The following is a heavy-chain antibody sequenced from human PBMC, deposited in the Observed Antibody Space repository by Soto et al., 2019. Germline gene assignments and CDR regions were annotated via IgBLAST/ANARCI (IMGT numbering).Heavy chain of an antibody. CDR2: ISGSGVST. J-gene: IGHJ4*02. CDR3: AKEVGYSSGYDYFDY. V-gene: IGHV3-23*01. D-gene: IGHD6-19*01. CDR1: GFTFCSYA. Sequence: PGGSLGLCCAASGFTFCSYAMSWVRQAPGKGLEWVSGISGSGVSTHYADSVKGRFTISRDNSKNTLYLQMNSLRAEDTAVYYCAKEVGYSSGYDYFDYWGQGTLVTVS.